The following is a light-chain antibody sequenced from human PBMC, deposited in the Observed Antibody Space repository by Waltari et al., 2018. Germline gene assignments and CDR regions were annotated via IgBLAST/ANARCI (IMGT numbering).Light chain of an antibody. CDR1: RSHLRAGSD. CDR3: QSYDTSLSVV. Sequence: QSVLTQPPSVSGAPGQRVPIPCPGSRSHLRAGSDIHRYQQLPGKAPKPLNYGTSTRPLGVPDRYFGSQSGTSASLAITGLQAEDEADYYCQSYDTSLSVVFGGGTKLTVL. CDR2: GTS. J-gene: IGLJ2*01. V-gene: IGLV1-40*01.